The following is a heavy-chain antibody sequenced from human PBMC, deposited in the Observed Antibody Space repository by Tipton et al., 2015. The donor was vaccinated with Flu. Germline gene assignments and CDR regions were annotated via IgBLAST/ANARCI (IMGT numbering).Heavy chain of an antibody. CDR1: GYSISSGYY. V-gene: IGHV4-38-2*02. CDR3: ARAVVPAAMRVNWFDS. J-gene: IGHJ5*01. D-gene: IGHD2-2*01. Sequence: TLSLTCTVSGYSISSGYYWGWIRQPPGKGLEWIGSIHHSGSTHYNKSLKSRVTISVDTSKNQFSLKLNSVTAADTAVYYCARAVVPAAMRVNWFDSWGQGTLVTVSS. CDR2: IHHSGST.